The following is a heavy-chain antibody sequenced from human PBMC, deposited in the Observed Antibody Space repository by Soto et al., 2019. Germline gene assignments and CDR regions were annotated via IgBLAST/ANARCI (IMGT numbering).Heavy chain of an antibody. J-gene: IGHJ6*02. CDR3: AIGIVSYERPYYYGMDV. CDR2: INHSGST. Sequence: QVQLQQWGAGLLKPSETLSLTCAVYGGSFSGYYWSWIRQPPGKGLEWIGEINHSGSTNYSPSLKSRVTISVDTSKNQFSLKLSSVTAADTAVYYCAIGIVSYERPYYYGMDVWGQGTTVTVSS. D-gene: IGHD3-16*02. CDR1: GGSFSGYY. V-gene: IGHV4-34*01.